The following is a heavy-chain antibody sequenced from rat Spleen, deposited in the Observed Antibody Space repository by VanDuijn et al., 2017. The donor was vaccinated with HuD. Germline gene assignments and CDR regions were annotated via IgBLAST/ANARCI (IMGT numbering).Heavy chain of an antibody. CDR1: GLSFSNYD. V-gene: IGHV5-22*01. Sequence: EVQLVESGGGLVQPGRSMKLSCAASGLSFSNYDMAWVRQAPTKGLEWVASISYDGTATYYGDSVKGRFTISRDNAKSTLYLQMDSLRSEDTATYYCTRQTGSLFDYWGQGVMVTVSS. D-gene: IGHD5-1*01. J-gene: IGHJ2*01. CDR2: ISYDGTAT. CDR3: TRQTGSLFDY.